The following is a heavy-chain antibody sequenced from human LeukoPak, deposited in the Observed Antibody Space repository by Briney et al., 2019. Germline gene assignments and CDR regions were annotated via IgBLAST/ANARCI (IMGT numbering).Heavy chain of an antibody. Sequence: PGGSLRLSCAASGFTFSSYAMHWVRQAPGKGLEWVAVISYDGSNKYYADSVKGRFTISRDNAKNTLYLQMNSLRAEDTAVYYCAREKYSGSLRDYWGQGTLVTVSS. CDR1: GFTFSSYA. V-gene: IGHV3-30*04. D-gene: IGHD1-26*01. CDR3: AREKYSGSLRDY. CDR2: ISYDGSNK. J-gene: IGHJ4*02.